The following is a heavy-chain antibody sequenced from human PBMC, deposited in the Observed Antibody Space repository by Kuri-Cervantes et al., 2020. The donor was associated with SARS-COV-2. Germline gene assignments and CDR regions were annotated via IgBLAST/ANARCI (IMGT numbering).Heavy chain of an antibody. CDR3: ARGKGTTVVTPSASSFYYVDY. CDR1: GYTFTSYY. V-gene: IGHV1-46*01. CDR2: INPSGGST. J-gene: IGHJ4*02. D-gene: IGHD4-23*01. Sequence: ASVKVSCKASGYTFTSYYMHWVRQAPGQGLEWMGIINPSGGSTSYAQKFQGRVTMTRDTSTSTVYMEPSSLRSEDTAVYYCARGKGTTVVTPSASSFYYVDYWGQGTLVTVFS.